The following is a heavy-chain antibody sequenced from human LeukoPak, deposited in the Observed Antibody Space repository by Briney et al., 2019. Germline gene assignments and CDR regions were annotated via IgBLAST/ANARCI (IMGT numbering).Heavy chain of an antibody. D-gene: IGHD4-17*01. J-gene: IGHJ6*02. CDR3: ARDITTVTILVYYYYGMDV. CDR1: GYTFTSYY. V-gene: IGHV1-8*01. CDR2: MNPDSGKT. Sequence: GASVKVSCKASGYTFTSYYFSWVRQATGQGLEWMGWMNPDSGKTGYAQKFQGRVTMTRNTSISTAYMELSSLRSEDTAVYYCARDITTVTILVYYYYGMDVWGQGTTVTVSS.